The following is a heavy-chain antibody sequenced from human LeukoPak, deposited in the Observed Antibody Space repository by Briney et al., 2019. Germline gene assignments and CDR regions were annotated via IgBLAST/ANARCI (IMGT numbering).Heavy chain of an antibody. CDR3: ASWYDTLDGRFDP. D-gene: IGHD3-9*01. Sequence: PSETLSLTSTVSGGSISSGGYYWSWIRQHPGKGLEWIGYIYYSGSTYYNPSLKSRVTISVDTSKNQFSLKLSSVTAADTAVYYCASWYDTLDGRFDPWGQGTLVTVSS. V-gene: IGHV4-31*03. J-gene: IGHJ5*02. CDR2: IYYSGST. CDR1: GGSISSGGYY.